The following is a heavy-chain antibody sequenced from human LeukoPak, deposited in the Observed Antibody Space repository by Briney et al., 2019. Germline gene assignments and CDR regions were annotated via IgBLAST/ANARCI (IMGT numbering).Heavy chain of an antibody. CDR1: GGSVSSSSYH. CDR3: ARTAVDTATYFDY. V-gene: IGHV4-61*01. CDR2: IYYSGST. Sequence: PSETLSLTCTVSGGSVSSSSYHWTWIRQPPGKGLEWIGYIYYSGSTYYNPSLKSRVTMSVDTSKNQFSLKLSSVTAVDTAVYYCARTAVDTATYFDYWGQGTLVTVSS. D-gene: IGHD5-18*01. J-gene: IGHJ4*02.